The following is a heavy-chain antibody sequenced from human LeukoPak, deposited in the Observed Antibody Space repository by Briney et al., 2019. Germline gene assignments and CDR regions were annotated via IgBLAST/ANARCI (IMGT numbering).Heavy chain of an antibody. V-gene: IGHV3-23*01. D-gene: IGHD3-3*01. J-gene: IGHJ4*02. CDR1: GFTFSSYA. CDR2: ISGSGGST. Sequence: QTGGSLRLSCAASGFTFSSYAMSWVRQAPGKGLEWVSAISGSGGSTYYADSVKGRFTISRDNSKNTLYLQMNSLRAEDTAVYYCVSGSLQSGYNFDYWGQGALVTVSS. CDR3: VSGSLQSGYNFDY.